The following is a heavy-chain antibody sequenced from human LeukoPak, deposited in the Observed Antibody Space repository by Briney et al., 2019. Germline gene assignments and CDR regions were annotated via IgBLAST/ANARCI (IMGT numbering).Heavy chain of an antibody. CDR1: GFTFSSYA. V-gene: IGHV3-23*01. D-gene: IGHD3-3*01. Sequence: QSGGSLRLSCAASGFTFSSYAMSWVRQAPGKGLEWVSAISGSGGSTYYADSVKGRFTISRDNSKNTLYLRMNSLRAENTAVYYCAKAARITIFGVVIHPFDYWGQGTLVTVSS. J-gene: IGHJ4*02. CDR3: AKAARITIFGVVIHPFDY. CDR2: ISGSGGST.